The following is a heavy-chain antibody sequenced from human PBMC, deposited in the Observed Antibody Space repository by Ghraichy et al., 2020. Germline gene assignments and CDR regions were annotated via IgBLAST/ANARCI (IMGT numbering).Heavy chain of an antibody. Sequence: SETLSLTCTVSGGSISSGGYYWSWIRQHPGKGLEWIGYIYYSGSTYYNPSLKSRVTISVDTSKNQFSLKLSSVTAADTAVYYCARFMTTVTRPTNWFDPWGQGTLVTVSS. D-gene: IGHD4-17*01. CDR1: GGSISSGGYY. J-gene: IGHJ5*02. V-gene: IGHV4-31*03. CDR2: IYYSGST. CDR3: ARFMTTVTRPTNWFDP.